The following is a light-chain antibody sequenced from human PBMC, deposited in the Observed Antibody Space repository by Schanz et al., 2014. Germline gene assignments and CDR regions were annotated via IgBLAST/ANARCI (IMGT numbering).Light chain of an antibody. CDR2: GAS. Sequence: EIVMTQSPATLSVSPGERATLSCRASQSVSSNLAWYQQIPGQAPRLLIYGASIRATGVPGRFSGSGSGTEFTLTVSSLQSEDLAVYYCQQYNKWPPLTFGGGTKVEIK. V-gene: IGKV3-15*01. CDR1: QSVSSN. CDR3: QQYNKWPPLT. J-gene: IGKJ4*01.